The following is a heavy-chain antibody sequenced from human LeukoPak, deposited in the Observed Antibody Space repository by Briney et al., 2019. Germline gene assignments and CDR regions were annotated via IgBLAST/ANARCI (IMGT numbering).Heavy chain of an antibody. CDR3: ASIAVAGTRGYYYGMDV. Sequence: SETLSLTCTVSGGSISSYYWSWIRQPAGKGLEWIGRIYTSGSTNYNPSLKSRVTMSVDTSKNQFSLKLSSVTAADTAVHYCASIAVAGTRGYYYGMDVWGQGTTVTVSS. V-gene: IGHV4-4*07. D-gene: IGHD6-19*01. J-gene: IGHJ6*02. CDR1: GGSISSYY. CDR2: IYTSGST.